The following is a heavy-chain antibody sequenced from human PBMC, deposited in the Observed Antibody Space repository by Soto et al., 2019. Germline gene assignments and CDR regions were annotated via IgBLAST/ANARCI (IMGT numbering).Heavy chain of an antibody. CDR2: ISGSGGST. CDR1: GFTFSSYA. CDR3: AKDRGPHGSGSEFDY. D-gene: IGHD3-10*01. V-gene: IGHV3-23*01. J-gene: IGHJ4*02. Sequence: EVQLLESGGGLVQPGGSLRLSCAASGFTFSSYAMSCVRQAPGKGLEWVSAISGSGGSTYYADSVKGRFTISRDNSKNTLYLQMNSLRAEDTAVYYCAKDRGPHGSGSEFDYWGQGTLVTVSS.